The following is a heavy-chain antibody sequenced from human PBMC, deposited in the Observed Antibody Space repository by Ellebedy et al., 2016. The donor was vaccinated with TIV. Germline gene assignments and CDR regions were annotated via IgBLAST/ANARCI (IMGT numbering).Heavy chain of an antibody. CDR1: GGTFSNYA. CDR2: IIPVLETP. D-gene: IGHD1-26*01. Sequence: AASVKVSCKTSGGTFSNYAISWARQSPGQGLEWMGGIIPVLETPNYAQKFQGRLTVSADKSTNTAYMELSSLTSEDTAVYYCAADLASVGQWGQGTLVIVSS. J-gene: IGHJ1*01. V-gene: IGHV1-69*10. CDR3: AADLASVGQ.